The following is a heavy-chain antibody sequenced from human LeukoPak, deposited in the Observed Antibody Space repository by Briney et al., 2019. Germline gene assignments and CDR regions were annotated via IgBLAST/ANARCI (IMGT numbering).Heavy chain of an antibody. V-gene: IGHV4-39*01. D-gene: IGHD6-19*01. J-gene: IGHJ4*02. Sequence: SETLSLTCTVPGGSISSSSYYWGWIRQPPGKGLEWIGSIYYSGSTYYNPSLKSRVTISVDTSKNQFSLKLSSVTAADTAVYYCATTYSSGWYFYFDYWGQGTLVTVSS. CDR1: GGSISSSSYY. CDR2: IYYSGST. CDR3: ATTYSSGWYFYFDY.